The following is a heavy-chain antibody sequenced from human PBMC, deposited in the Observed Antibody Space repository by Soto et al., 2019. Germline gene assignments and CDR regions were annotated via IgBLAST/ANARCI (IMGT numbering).Heavy chain of an antibody. V-gene: IGHV4-34*01. CDR2: INHSGST. D-gene: IGHD1-1*01. CDR3: ARGTTTSAFSAMDV. CDR1: GGSFSGYY. Sequence: SETLSLICAVYGGSFSGYYWSWIRQPPGKGLEWIGEINHSGSTNYNPSLKSRVTISVDTSKNQFSLKLSSVTAADTAVYYCARGTTTSAFSAMDVWGPGTTVTVSS. J-gene: IGHJ6*02.